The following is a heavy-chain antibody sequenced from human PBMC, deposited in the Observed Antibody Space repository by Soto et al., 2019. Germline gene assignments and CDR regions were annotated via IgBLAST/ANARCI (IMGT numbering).Heavy chain of an antibody. D-gene: IGHD2-8*01. J-gene: IGHJ4*02. Sequence: QLQLQESGPGLVKPSETLSVTCTVSGDSITNNNYHWGWTRQPPGKGLEWIGTVYSNGNTYYNPSLKSRLARSVDTSKNQFSLCLISVTSADTAVYFFASLTNGRPGDSWGQGTLVTVPS. CDR2: VYSNGNT. CDR1: GDSITNNNYH. V-gene: IGHV4-39*01. CDR3: ASLTNGRPGDS.